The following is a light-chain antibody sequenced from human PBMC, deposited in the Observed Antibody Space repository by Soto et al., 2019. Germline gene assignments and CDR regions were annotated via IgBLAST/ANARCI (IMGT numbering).Light chain of an antibody. J-gene: IGLJ2*01. V-gene: IGLV1-47*02. CDR2: SNT. CDR3: ATWDGSLSGVV. Sequence: QSVLTQPPSASGTPGQRVTISCSGSSSNIGTNYVYWYQKLPGAAPKLLIFSNTERPSGVPDRFSGSRSGTSASLAISGLRYEDEADYYCATWDGSLSGVVFGGGTKLTVL. CDR1: SSNIGTNY.